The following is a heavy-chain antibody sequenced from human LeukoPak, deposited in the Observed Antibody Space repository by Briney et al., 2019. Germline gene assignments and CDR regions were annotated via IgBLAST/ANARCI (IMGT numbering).Heavy chain of an antibody. Sequence: GGSLRLSCAASGFIFSSYAMHWVRQAPGKGLEWVAVTSFDGSIKYYADSVKGRFTISRDNSKNTLYVQMNSLRAEDTAVFYCASGDRYCTASNCYFSFDYWGQGTLVTVSS. CDR2: TSFDGSIK. J-gene: IGHJ4*02. CDR3: ASGDRYCTASNCYFSFDY. CDR1: GFIFSSYA. V-gene: IGHV3-30*04. D-gene: IGHD2-15*01.